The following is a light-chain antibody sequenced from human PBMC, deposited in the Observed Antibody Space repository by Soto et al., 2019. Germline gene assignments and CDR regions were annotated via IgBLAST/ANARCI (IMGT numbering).Light chain of an antibody. J-gene: IGLJ2*01. CDR3: SSYTSSSTLV. CDR1: SSDVGAYKY. CDR2: EVN. V-gene: IGLV2-14*01. Sequence: QSALTQPASVSGSPGQSITISCTGNSSDVGAYKYVSWYQQHTGKATKLMIYEVNNRPSGVSNRFSGSKSGNTASLTISGLHADNEADYYCSSYTSSSTLVFGGGTKLTVL.